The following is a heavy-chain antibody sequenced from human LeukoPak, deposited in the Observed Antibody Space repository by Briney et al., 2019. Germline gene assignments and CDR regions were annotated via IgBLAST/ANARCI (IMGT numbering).Heavy chain of an antibody. CDR3: AREDAEQMDNSFDI. J-gene: IGHJ3*02. Sequence: SETLSLTCAVYGGSFSGYYWSWIRQPPGKGLEWIGEINHSGSTNYNPSLKSRVTISVDTSKNQFSLKLRSVTAADTAVYYCAREDAEQMDNSFDIWGQGTMVTVSS. CDR1: GGSFSGYY. V-gene: IGHV4-34*01. D-gene: IGHD5-24*01. CDR2: INHSGST.